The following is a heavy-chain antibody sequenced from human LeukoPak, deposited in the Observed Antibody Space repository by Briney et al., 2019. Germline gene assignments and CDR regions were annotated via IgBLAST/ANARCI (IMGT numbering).Heavy chain of an antibody. J-gene: IGHJ4*02. Sequence: ASVKVSCKASGGTLSSYAINWVRQAPGQGLEWIGRIIPIFGIVNYAQNFQGRVTITADKSTKTAYMELSSLRSEDTAFYYCARADSSGYSLDENFDYWGQGTLVTVSS. CDR2: IIPIFGIV. CDR3: ARADSSGYSLDENFDY. V-gene: IGHV1-69*04. D-gene: IGHD3-22*01. CDR1: GGTLSSYA.